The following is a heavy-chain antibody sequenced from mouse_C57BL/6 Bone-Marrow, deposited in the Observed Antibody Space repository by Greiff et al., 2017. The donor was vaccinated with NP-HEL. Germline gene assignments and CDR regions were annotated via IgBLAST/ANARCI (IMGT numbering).Heavy chain of an antibody. D-gene: IGHD1-1*01. CDR2: ISYSGST. CDR1: GYSFTSDY. J-gene: IGHJ4*01. CDR3: ARGATVASDAMDY. Sequence: EVQLLESGPGLAKPSPTLSLTCSVSGYSFTSDYWNWIRQFPGHKLEYMGYISYSGSTYYNPSLKSRISITRDTSKNQYYLQLNSVTTEDTATYYFARGATVASDAMDYWGQGTSVTVSS. V-gene: IGHV3-8*01.